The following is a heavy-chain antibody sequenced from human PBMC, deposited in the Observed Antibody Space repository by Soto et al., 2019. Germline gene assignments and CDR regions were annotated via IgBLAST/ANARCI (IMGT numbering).Heavy chain of an antibody. J-gene: IGHJ4*02. CDR3: AHRQRTVVVGAPFDL. Sequence: QITLRASGPTLVQPTQTLTLTCTLSGVSLTTSGVGVGWIRQPPGKALGWLALIYWDDDKPFSPSLKCRLAITRDTSKNQVVMTITDMAPVDTAIYYCAHRQRTVVVGAPFDLWGQGSQVTVSS. CDR2: IYWDDDK. CDR1: GVSLTTSGVG. D-gene: IGHD2-15*01. V-gene: IGHV2-5*02.